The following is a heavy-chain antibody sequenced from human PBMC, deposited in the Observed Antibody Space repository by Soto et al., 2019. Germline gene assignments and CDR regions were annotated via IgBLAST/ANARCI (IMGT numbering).Heavy chain of an antibody. CDR2: IKHDGSET. V-gene: IGHV3-7*03. Sequence: GGSLRLSCAASGFTFNTFWMSWVRQSPGKGLEWVANIKHDGSETYYVDSVKGRFTISRDNAKNSLFLQMNTLRTEDTAVYYCARDFATHCSGSTCYPYAYWGQGALVTVS. D-gene: IGHD2-15*01. J-gene: IGHJ4*02. CDR1: GFTFNTFW. CDR3: ARDFATHCSGSTCYPYAY.